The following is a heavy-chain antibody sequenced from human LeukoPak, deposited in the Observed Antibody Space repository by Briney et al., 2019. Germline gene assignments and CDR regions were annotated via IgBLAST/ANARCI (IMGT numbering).Heavy chain of an antibody. Sequence: SETLSLTCTVSGGSISSYYWSWIRQPPGKGLEWIGYIYYSGSTKYNPSLKSRVTISVDTSKNQFSLKLSSVTAADTAVYYCASSYQLPYMDVWGQGTTVTVSS. J-gene: IGHJ6*02. V-gene: IGHV4-59*08. CDR2: IYYSGST. D-gene: IGHD2-2*01. CDR3: ASSYQLPYMDV. CDR1: GGSISSYY.